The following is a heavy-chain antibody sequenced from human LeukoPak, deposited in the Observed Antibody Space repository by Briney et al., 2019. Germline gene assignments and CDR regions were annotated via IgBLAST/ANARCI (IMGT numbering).Heavy chain of an antibody. CDR3: AKKGLASAGRPPYFDY. Sequence: GGSLRLSCAASGLTFSNSWMHWVRQAPGKGLEWVSAISGSGGTYYADSVKGRFTISRDNSKNTLYLQMNNLRAEDTAIYYCAKKGLASAGRPPYFDYWGQGALVTVPS. J-gene: IGHJ4*02. D-gene: IGHD6-13*01. CDR2: ISGSGGT. V-gene: IGHV3-23*01. CDR1: GLTFSNSW.